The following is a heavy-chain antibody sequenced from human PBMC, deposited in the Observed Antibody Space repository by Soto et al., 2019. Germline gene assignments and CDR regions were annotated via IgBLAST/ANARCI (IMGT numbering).Heavy chain of an antibody. D-gene: IGHD3-16*01. Sequence: PSETLSLTCTVSGGSIRSYCWTWIRQPPGEGLEWIGYIYGSGSTNYNPSLKSRVTISVDTSKNQFSLKLSSVTAADTAVYYCARHASGVLWYPFDPWGQGTLVTVSS. CDR2: IYGSGST. CDR3: ARHASGVLWYPFDP. CDR1: GGSIRSYC. V-gene: IGHV4-59*08. J-gene: IGHJ5*02.